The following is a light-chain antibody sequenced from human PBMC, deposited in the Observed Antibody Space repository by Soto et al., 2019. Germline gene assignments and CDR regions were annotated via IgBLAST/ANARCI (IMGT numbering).Light chain of an antibody. J-gene: IGLJ3*02. CDR1: NSNIGSNA. V-gene: IGLV1-36*01. Sequence: QSVLTQSPSVSGAPRQSVNISCSGNNSNIGSNAVHWYQQLPGKAPKLLMYYNDMLPSGVSDRFSASKSGTSASLAISGLQSEDECDYYCATWDDRLTAWVFGGGTQLTVL. CDR2: YND. CDR3: ATWDDRLTAWV.